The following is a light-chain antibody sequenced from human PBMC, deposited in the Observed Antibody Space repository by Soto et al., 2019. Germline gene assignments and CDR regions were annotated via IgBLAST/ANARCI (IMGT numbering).Light chain of an antibody. CDR1: QTISSW. V-gene: IGKV1-5*01. Sequence: DIQMTQSPSTLSGPVGDRVTITCRASQTISSWLAWYQQKPGKAPKLPIYDASNLESGVPSRFSGSGSGTEFTLTISSLQPEDIGIYYCQQYENYWTFGQGTKVDNK. CDR2: DAS. J-gene: IGKJ1*01. CDR3: QQYENYWT.